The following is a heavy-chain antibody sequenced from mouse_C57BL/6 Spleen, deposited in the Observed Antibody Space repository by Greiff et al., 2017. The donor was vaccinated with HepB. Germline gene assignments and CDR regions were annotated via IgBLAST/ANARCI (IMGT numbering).Heavy chain of an antibody. V-gene: IGHV1-69*01. CDR3: ARPLPRGSSYGYFDV. CDR2: IDPSDSYT. Sequence: QVQLQQPGAELVMPGASVKLSCKASGYTFTSYWMHWVKQRPGQGLEWIGEIDPSDSYTNYNQKFKGKSTLTVDKSSSTAYMQLSSLTSEDSAVYYCARPLPRGSSYGYFDVWGTGTTVTVSS. D-gene: IGHD1-1*01. CDR1: GYTFTSYW. J-gene: IGHJ1*03.